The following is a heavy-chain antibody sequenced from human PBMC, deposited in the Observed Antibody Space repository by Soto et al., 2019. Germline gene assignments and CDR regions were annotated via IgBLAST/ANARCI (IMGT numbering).Heavy chain of an antibody. J-gene: IGHJ5*02. V-gene: IGHV4-34*01. CDR1: GGSFSGYY. CDR3: ARGGYYDFWSGYSTHEGFDP. CDR2: INHSGST. D-gene: IGHD3-3*01. Sequence: SETLSLTCAVYGGSFSGYYWSWIRQPPGKGLEWIGEINHSGSTNYNPSLKSRVTISVDTSKNQFSLKLSSVTAADTAVYYCARGGYYDFWSGYSTHEGFDPWGQGTLVTVSS.